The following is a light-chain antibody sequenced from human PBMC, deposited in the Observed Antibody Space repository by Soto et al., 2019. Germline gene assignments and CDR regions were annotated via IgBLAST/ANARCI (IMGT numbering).Light chain of an antibody. CDR3: QQYNNWPPWT. V-gene: IGKV3-15*01. CDR1: QSVSNN. J-gene: IGKJ1*01. Sequence: ILMTQSPATLSVSPGERATLSCRASQSVSNNLAWYQQKPGQAPRLLIYDASTIATGIPARFSGSGSGTEFTLTISGLQSEDFAVYYCQQYNNWPPWTVGQGTKVEIK. CDR2: DAS.